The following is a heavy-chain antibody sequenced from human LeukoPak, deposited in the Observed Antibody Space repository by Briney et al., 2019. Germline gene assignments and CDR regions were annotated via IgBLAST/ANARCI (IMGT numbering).Heavy chain of an antibody. CDR2: IYTSGST. Sequence: PSETLSLTCTVSGYSISSGYYWGWIRQPPGKGLEWIGRIYTSGSTNYNPSLKSRVTMSVDTSKNQFSLKLSSVTAADTAVYYCARDEDSGYKNYWGQGTLVTVSS. CDR3: ARDEDSGYKNY. V-gene: IGHV4-38-2*02. J-gene: IGHJ4*02. CDR1: GYSISSGYY. D-gene: IGHD5-12*01.